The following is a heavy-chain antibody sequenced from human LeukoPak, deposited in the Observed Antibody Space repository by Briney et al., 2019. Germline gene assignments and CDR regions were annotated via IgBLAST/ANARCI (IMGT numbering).Heavy chain of an antibody. CDR1: GFTFSNYA. V-gene: IGHV3-23*01. J-gene: IGHJ5*02. CDR2: ISGGVGGT. CDR3: AKGPGLNWFDP. Sequence: PGGSLRLSCAASGFTFSNYAMTWVRQAPGKGLEWVSGISGGVGGTYYADSVEGRFTISRDNSKNTLYLQMNSLRVEDTAVYYCAKGPGLNWFDPWGQGTLGTVSS.